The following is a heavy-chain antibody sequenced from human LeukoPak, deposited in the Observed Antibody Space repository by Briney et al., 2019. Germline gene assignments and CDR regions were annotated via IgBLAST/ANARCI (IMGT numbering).Heavy chain of an antibody. V-gene: IGHV4-59*08. CDR3: ARTYCRGGSCHFDY. D-gene: IGHD2-15*01. CDR2: IYYSGST. J-gene: IGHJ4*02. Sequence: SDTLSLTCTLSGGSISSYYWSWLRQPPGKGVEWIGYIYYSGSTDSNPSLQSRVTISVDTSKNQISLKLSSVTAAGTAVYYCARTYCRGGSCHFDYWGQGTLVTVSS. CDR1: GGSISSYY.